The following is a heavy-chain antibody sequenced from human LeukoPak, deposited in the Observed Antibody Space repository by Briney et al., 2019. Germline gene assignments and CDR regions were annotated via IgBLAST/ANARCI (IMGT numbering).Heavy chain of an antibody. CDR1: GGSISSYY. V-gene: IGHV4-4*07. J-gene: IGHJ4*02. D-gene: IGHD3-3*01. CDR2: IYTSGST. Sequence: PSETLSLTCTVSGGSISSYYWSWIRQPAGKGLEWIGRIYTSGSTNYNPSLKSRVTMSVDTSKNQFSLKLSSVTAADTAVYYCARAPPKNYDFWSGYHPFDYWGQGTLVTVFS. CDR3: ARAPPKNYDFWSGYHPFDY.